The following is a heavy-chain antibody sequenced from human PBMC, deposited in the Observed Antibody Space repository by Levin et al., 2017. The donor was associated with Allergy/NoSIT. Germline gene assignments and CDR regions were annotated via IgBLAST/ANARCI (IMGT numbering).Heavy chain of an antibody. V-gene: IGHV3-21*01. Sequence: PGGSLRLSCSASGFTFSSYSMTWVRQAPGKGLKWVASIVSSSTSIHYADSVKGRFTVSRDNSQNSLFLQMNSLRVEDTAIYYCARPRRYSGYDTFDSWGKGTLVTVSS. CDR1: GFTFSSYS. CDR3: ARPRRYSGYDTFDS. D-gene: IGHD5-12*01. CDR2: IVSSSTSI. J-gene: IGHJ4*02.